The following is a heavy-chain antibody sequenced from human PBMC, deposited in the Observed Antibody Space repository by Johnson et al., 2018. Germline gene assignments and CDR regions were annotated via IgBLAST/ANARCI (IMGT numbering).Heavy chain of an antibody. CDR3: AKDPGGIAAHYYYYGMDV. CDR1: GFTFSSYW. D-gene: IGHD6-13*01. Sequence: VQLVQSGGGLVQPGGSLRLSCAGSGFTFSSYWMSWVRQAPGKGLEWVANIKQDGSEKYYVDSVKGRFTISRDNAKNSLYLQMNSLRAEDTAVYYCAKDPGGIAAHYYYYGMDVWGQGTTVTVSS. CDR2: IKQDGSEK. J-gene: IGHJ6*02. V-gene: IGHV3-7*01.